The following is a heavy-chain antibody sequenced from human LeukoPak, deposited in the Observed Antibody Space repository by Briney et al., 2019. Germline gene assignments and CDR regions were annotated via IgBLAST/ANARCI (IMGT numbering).Heavy chain of an antibody. V-gene: IGHV3-7*01. CDR3: ARDIYGDYAHDY. CDR2: INPAGSQQ. J-gene: IGHJ4*02. CDR1: GFMFSDYW. Sequence: TGGSLRLSCTASGFMFSDYWMSWVRQAPGKGPEWVANINPAGSQQYSVDSLKGRFTISRDNAKNSLYLQMNSLRAEDTAVYYCARDIYGDYAHDYWGQGTLVTVSS. D-gene: IGHD4-17*01.